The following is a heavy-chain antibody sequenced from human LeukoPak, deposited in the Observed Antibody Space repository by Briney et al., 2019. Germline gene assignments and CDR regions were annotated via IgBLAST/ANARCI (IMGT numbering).Heavy chain of an antibody. Sequence: GGSLRLSCAASGFTVSSTYMSWVRQAPGKGLEWVSVIYSGGNIYYIDSVKGRFTISRGTSKNTLYLQMNSLRAEDTAVYFCASRHCSGGGCYFAGADPFDYWGRGTLVTVSS. CDR3: ASRHCSGGGCYFAGADPFDY. D-gene: IGHD2-15*01. J-gene: IGHJ4*02. CDR2: IYSGGNI. V-gene: IGHV3-53*01. CDR1: GFTVSSTY.